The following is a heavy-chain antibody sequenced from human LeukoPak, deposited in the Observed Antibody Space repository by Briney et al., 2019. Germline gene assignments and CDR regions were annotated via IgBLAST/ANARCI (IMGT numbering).Heavy chain of an antibody. CDR3: ARRGIVVVPAGPRGAFDI. CDR1: GGSFSGYY. CDR2: INHSGST. V-gene: IGHV4-34*01. D-gene: IGHD2-2*01. J-gene: IGHJ3*02. Sequence: SETLSLTCAVYGGSFSGYYWSWIRQPPGKGLEWIGEINHSGSTNYNPPLKSRVTISVDTSKNQFSLKLSSVTAADTAVYYCARRGIVVVPAGPRGAFDIWGQGTMVTVSS.